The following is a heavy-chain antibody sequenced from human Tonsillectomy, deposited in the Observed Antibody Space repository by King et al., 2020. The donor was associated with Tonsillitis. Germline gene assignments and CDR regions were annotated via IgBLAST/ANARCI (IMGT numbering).Heavy chain of an antibody. CDR3: ASATCSSTTCYRPEYFQE. CDR1: GGSISSDSYY. D-gene: IGHD2-2*01. Sequence: QLPESGPGLVKPSQTLSLTCIVSGGSISSDSYYWRWIRQHPVKGLEWIGYISYTGSTYYSPSLKSRITMSVDTSKNQFSLNLSSVTAADTAIYYCASATCSSTTCYRPEYFQEWGQGALVTVSS. CDR2: ISYTGST. J-gene: IGHJ1*01. V-gene: IGHV4-31*03.